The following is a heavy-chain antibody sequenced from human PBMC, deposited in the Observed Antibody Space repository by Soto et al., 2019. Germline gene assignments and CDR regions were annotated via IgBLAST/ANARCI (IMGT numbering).Heavy chain of an antibody. CDR2: ISSSGSTI. D-gene: IGHD1-1*01. Sequence: GGSLRLSCAASGFTFSDYYMSWIRQAPGKGLEWVSYISSSGSTIYYADSVKGRFTISRDNAKNSLYLQMNSLRAEDTAVYYCARNWNDGANWFDPWGQGTLVTVSS. V-gene: IGHV3-11*01. J-gene: IGHJ5*02. CDR1: GFTFSDYY. CDR3: ARNWNDGANWFDP.